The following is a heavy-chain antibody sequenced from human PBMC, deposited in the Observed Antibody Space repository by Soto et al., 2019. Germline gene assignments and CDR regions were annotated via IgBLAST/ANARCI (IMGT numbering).Heavy chain of an antibody. D-gene: IGHD5-12*01. V-gene: IGHV1-3*01. CDR3: ARSQIEMATISP. Sequence: ASVKVSCKASGYTFTSYAMHWVRQAPGQRLEWMGWINAGNGNTKYSQKFQGRVTITRDTSASTAYMDLSSLRSEDTAVYYCARSQIEMATISPWGQGTLVTVS. J-gene: IGHJ5*02. CDR2: INAGNGNT. CDR1: GYTFTSYA.